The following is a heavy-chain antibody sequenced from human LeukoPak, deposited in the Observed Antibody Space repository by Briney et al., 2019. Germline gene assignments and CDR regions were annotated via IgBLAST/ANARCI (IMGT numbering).Heavy chain of an antibody. D-gene: IGHD3-22*01. V-gene: IGHV1-46*01. J-gene: IGHJ4*02. Sequence: ASVKVSCKASGYTFTGYYMHWVRQAPGQGLEWMGIINPSGGSTSYAQKFQGRVTMTRDTSTSTVYMELSSLRSGDTAVYYCARDLMFLEGDSKWGQGTLVTVSS. CDR2: INPSGGST. CDR1: GYTFTGYY. CDR3: ARDLMFLEGDSK.